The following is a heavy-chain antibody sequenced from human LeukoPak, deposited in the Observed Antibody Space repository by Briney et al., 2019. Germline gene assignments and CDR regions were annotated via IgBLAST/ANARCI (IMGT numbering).Heavy chain of an antibody. V-gene: IGHV3-21*01. J-gene: IGHJ4*02. CDR1: GFTFNSYS. D-gene: IGHD3-3*01. CDR2: ISSSSSYI. Sequence: GGSLRLSCAASGFTFNSYSMNWVRQAPGKGLEWVSSISSSSSYIYYADSVKGRFTISRDNAKNSLYLQMNSLRAEDTAVYYCARSLRFLEWLLYPSPFDYWGQGTLVTVSS. CDR3: ARSLRFLEWLLYPSPFDY.